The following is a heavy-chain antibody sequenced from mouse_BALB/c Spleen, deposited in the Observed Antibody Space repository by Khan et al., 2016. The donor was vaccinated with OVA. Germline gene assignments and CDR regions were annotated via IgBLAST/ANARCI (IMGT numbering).Heavy chain of an antibody. V-gene: IGHV1S136*01. CDR2: ITPYNDGT. CDR1: GYTFTSYV. D-gene: IGHD3-1*01. CDR3: TRGGFGSFAY. Sequence: VQLKQSGPELVKPGASVKMSCKASGYTFTSYVMHWVKQKPGQGLECIGYITPYNDGTKYNEKFKGQATLTSDTSSSTAYMELSSLTSEDSAVXYCTRGGFGSFAYWGQGTLVTVSA. J-gene: IGHJ3*01.